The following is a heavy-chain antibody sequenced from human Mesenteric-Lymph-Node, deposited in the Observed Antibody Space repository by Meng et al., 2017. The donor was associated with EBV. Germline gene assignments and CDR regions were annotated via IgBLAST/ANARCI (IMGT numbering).Heavy chain of an antibody. D-gene: IGHD1-26*01. CDR1: GDSVSSHEFS. CDR3: ARGGDYHDY. CDR2: IYHAGAT. J-gene: IGHJ4*02. V-gene: IGHV4-30-2*01. Sequence: QVQLQESGSGPVKPSQTLSLTGVVSGDSVSSHEFSWSWIRQPPGKGLEWIGFIYHAGATNYNPSLKSRVTLSIDKSQNQFSLRLSSASAADTAVYYCARGGDYHDYWGQGILVTVSS.